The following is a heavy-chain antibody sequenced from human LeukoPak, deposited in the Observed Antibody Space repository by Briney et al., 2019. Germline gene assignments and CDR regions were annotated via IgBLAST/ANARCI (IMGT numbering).Heavy chain of an antibody. CDR2: IYCSGST. CDR3: ARDSYYYDSSGYGTDAFDI. D-gene: IGHD3-22*01. Sequence: PSETLSLTCTVSGGSISSHYWSWIRQPPGKGLEWIGYIYCSGSTNYNPSLKSRVTISVDTSKNQFSLKLSSVTAADTAVYYCARDSYYYDSSGYGTDAFDIWGQGTMVTVSS. J-gene: IGHJ3*02. CDR1: GGSISSHY. V-gene: IGHV4-59*11.